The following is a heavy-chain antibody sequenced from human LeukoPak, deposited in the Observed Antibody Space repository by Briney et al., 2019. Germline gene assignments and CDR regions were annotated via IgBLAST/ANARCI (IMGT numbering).Heavy chain of an antibody. D-gene: IGHD3-16*02. J-gene: IGHJ4*02. Sequence: ASVKVSCKASGYTFTRYYMHWVRQAPGQGLEWMGIIDPSGGSTSYAQKFQGRVTMTEDTSTDTAYMELSSLRSEDTAVYYCATDPYVWGSYRSRGGGYWGQGTLVTVSS. CDR1: GYTFTRYY. CDR3: ATDPYVWGSYRSRGGGY. V-gene: IGHV1-46*01. CDR2: IDPSGGST.